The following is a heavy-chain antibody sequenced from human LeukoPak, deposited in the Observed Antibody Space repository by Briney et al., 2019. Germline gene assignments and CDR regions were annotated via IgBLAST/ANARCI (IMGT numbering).Heavy chain of an antibody. D-gene: IGHD3-9*01. CDR1: GDSLRSTTYY. J-gene: IGHJ6*03. CDR3: ARRVLRYFDWSPHYYYYMDV. V-gene: IGHV4-39*01. CDR2: INHSGST. Sequence: PSETLSLTCTVSGDSLRSTTYYWGWIRQPPGKGLEWIGEINHSGSTNYNPSLKSRVTISVDTSKNQFSLKLSSVTAADTAVYYCARRVLRYFDWSPHYYYYMDVWGKGTTVTVSS.